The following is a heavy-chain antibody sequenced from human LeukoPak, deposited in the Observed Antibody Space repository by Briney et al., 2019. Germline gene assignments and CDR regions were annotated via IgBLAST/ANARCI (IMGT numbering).Heavy chain of an antibody. J-gene: IGHJ4*02. D-gene: IGHD1-26*01. CDR3: AKSGGYGLIDY. CDR2: IYYSGST. V-gene: IGHV4-39*01. CDR1: GGSISSSSYY. Sequence: SETLSLTCTVSGGSISSSSYYWGWIRQPPGKGLEWIGSIYYSGSTYYNASLQSRVTISIETSKNQISLRLSSVTAADTAMYYCAKSGGYGLIDYWGQGTLVTVSS.